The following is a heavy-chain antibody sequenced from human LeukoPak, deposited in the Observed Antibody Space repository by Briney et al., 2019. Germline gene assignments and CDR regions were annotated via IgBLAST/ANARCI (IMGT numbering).Heavy chain of an antibody. CDR1: GFTVSSNY. CDR3: SRDSDSSGYSPFDI. D-gene: IGHD3-22*01. CDR2: IYSGGST. J-gene: IGHJ3*02. V-gene: IGHV3-53*01. Sequence: PGGSLRLSCAASGFTVSSNYMSWVRQAPGKGLEWVSVIYSGGSTYYADSVKGRFTISRDNSKNTLYLQMNSLRAEDTAVYYWSRDSDSSGYSPFDIWGQGTMVTVSS.